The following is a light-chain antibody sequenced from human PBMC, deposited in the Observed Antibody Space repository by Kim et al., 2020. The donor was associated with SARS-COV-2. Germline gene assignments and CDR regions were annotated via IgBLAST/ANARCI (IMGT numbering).Light chain of an antibody. CDR2: GAS. CDR1: QSVSVN. CDR3: QQYNNWPPYT. Sequence: IVMTQSPATLSVSPGERATLSCRASQSVSVNLAWYQQKPGQAPRLLIYGASTRATGIPARFSGSGSGTEFTLTISSLQSEDFAVYYCQQYNNWPPYTFGQGTKLEI. J-gene: IGKJ2*01. V-gene: IGKV3-15*01.